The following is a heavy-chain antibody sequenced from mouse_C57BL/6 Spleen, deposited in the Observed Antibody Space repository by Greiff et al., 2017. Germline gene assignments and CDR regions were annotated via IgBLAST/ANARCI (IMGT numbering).Heavy chain of an antibody. CDR3: ASHYYYGRDY. V-gene: IGHV3-6*01. Sequence: EVQLKESGPGLVKPSQSLSLTCSVTGYSITSGYYWNWIRQFPGNKLEWMGYISYDGSNNYNPSLKNRISITRDTSKNQFFLKLNSVTTEDTATYYCASHYYYGRDYWGQGTTLTVSS. D-gene: IGHD1-1*01. J-gene: IGHJ2*01. CDR1: GYSITSGYY. CDR2: ISYDGSN.